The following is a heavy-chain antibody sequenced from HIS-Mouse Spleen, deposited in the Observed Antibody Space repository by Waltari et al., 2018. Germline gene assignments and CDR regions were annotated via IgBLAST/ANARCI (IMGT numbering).Heavy chain of an antibody. CDR3: ARLYYDSSGYYYVFDY. CDR2: INHSGST. J-gene: IGHJ4*02. V-gene: IGHV4-34*01. D-gene: IGHD3-22*01. Sequence: QVQLQQWGAGLLKPSETLSLTCAVYGGSFSGYYWSWIRQPPGKGLEWIGEINHSGSTHYNPSLKSRVTISVDTSKNQFSLKLSSVTAADTAVYYCARLYYDSSGYYYVFDYWGQGTLVTVSS. CDR1: GGSFSGYY.